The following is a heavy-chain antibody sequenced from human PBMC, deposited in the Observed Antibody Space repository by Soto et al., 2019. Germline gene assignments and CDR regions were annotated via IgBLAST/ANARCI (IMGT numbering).Heavy chain of an antibody. CDR1: GYTFTGYY. V-gene: IGHV1-2*02. CDR2: INPYNGVP. J-gene: IGHJ4*02. CDR3: ARTDYLFSNLTYYFDY. D-gene: IGHD3-16*01. Sequence: ASVKVSCKASGYTFTGYYVNWARQAPGQGLEWMGWINPYNGVPNYAQKFQGRVTLSMDTSINTAYMELSRLTSDDTAVYYCARTDYLFSNLTYYFDYWGQGTMVTVSS.